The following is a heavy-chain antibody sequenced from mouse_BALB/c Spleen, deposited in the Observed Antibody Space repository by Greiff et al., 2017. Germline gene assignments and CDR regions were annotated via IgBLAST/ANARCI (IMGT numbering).Heavy chain of an antibody. V-gene: IGHV3-2*02. CDR3: ARENYGNYESAMDY. CDR1: GYSITSDYA. J-gene: IGHJ4*01. Sequence: DVKLQESGPGLVKPSQSLSLTCTVTGYSITSDYAWNWIRQFPGNKLEWMGYISYSGSTSYNPSLKSRISITRDTSKNQFFLQLNSVTTEDTATYYCARENYGNYESAMDYWGQGTSVTVSS. CDR2: ISYSGST. D-gene: IGHD2-1*01.